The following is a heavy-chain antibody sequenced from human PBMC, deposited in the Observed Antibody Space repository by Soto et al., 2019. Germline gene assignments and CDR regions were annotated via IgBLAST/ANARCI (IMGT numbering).Heavy chain of an antibody. CDR1: GFTFSSYS. J-gene: IGHJ4*02. V-gene: IGHV3-9*01. CDR3: AKGIVAATLPDY. CDR2: ISWNSGSI. Sequence: GGSLRLSCAASGFTFSSYSMHWVRQAPGKGLEWVSGISWNSGSIGYADSVKGRFTISRDNAKNSLYLQMNSLRAEDTALYYCAKGIVAATLPDYWGQGTLVTVSS. D-gene: IGHD2-15*01.